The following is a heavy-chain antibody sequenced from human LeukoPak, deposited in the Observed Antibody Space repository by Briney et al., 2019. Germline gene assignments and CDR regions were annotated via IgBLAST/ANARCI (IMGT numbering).Heavy chain of an antibody. CDR1: GGSISSSSSY. J-gene: IGHJ4*02. CDR3: ARQTGSGLFILP. V-gene: IGHV4-39*01. D-gene: IGHD3/OR15-3a*01. CDR2: IYYSGNT. Sequence: PSETLSLTCTVSGGSISSSSSYWGWIRQPPGKGLEWIGSIYYSGNTYYNASLNSQVSISIATSKNQFSLSLTSVTAADTAVYYCARQTGSGLFILPGGQGTLVTVSS.